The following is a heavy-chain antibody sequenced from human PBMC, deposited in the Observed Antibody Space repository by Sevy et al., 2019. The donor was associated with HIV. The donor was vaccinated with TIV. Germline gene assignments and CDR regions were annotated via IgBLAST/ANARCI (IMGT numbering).Heavy chain of an antibody. V-gene: IGHV4-34*01. CDR3: ARGTGDSSGYYYFDY. Sequence: SETLSLTCAVYGGSLSGYYWSWIRQPPGKGLEWIGEINHSGSTNYNPSLKSRVTISVDTSKNQFSLKLSSVTAADTAVYYCARGTGDSSGYYYFDYWGQGTLVTVSS. J-gene: IGHJ4*02. CDR2: INHSGST. CDR1: GGSLSGYY. D-gene: IGHD3-22*01.